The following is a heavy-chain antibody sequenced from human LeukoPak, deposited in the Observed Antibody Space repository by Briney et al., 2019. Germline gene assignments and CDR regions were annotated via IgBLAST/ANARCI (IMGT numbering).Heavy chain of an antibody. D-gene: IGHD3-3*01. CDR3: ARRDYDFWSGYPGAAFDI. CDR2: IYYSGST. CDR1: GGSISSYY. Sequence: SETLSLTCTVSGGSISSYYWSWIRQPPGKGLEWIGSIYYSGSTYYNPSLKSRVTISVDTSKNQFSLKLSSVTAADTAVYYCARRDYDFWSGYPGAAFDIWGQGTMVTVSS. J-gene: IGHJ3*02. V-gene: IGHV4-59*05.